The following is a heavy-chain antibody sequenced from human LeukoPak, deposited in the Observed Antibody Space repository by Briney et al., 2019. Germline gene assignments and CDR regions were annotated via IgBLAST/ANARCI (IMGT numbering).Heavy chain of an antibody. D-gene: IGHD1-26*01. J-gene: IGHJ5*02. CDR1: GYTFTTYG. Sequence: SVKVSCKSSGYTFTTYGISWVRQAPGQGLEWMGGIIPIFGTANYAQKFQGRVTITADESTSTAYMELSSLRSEDTAVYYCARDGVGGSRPVRWFDPWGQGTLVTVSS. CDR2: IIPIFGTA. CDR3: ARDGVGGSRPVRWFDP. V-gene: IGHV1-69*13.